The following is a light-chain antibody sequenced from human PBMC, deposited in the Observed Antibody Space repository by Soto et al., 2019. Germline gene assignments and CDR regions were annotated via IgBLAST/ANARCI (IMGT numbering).Light chain of an antibody. V-gene: IGLV2-23*03. CDR3: CSYAGSSTFKL. CDR2: EGS. CDR1: SSDVENYNL. Sequence: QSALTQPASVSGSPGQSITISCSGTSSDVENYNLVSWYQQHPGKAPKLMIYEGSKRPSGVSNRFSGSKSGNTASLTISGLQAEDEADYYCCSYAGSSTFKLFGGGTKLTVL. J-gene: IGLJ2*01.